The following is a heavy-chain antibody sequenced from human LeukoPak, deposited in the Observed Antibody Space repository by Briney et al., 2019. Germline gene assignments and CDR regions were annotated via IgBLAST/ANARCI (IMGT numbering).Heavy chain of an antibody. CDR1: GGSISSSSYY. CDR3: ARTIAAAGDY. D-gene: IGHD6-13*01. V-gene: IGHV4-39*01. CDR2: VYYSGST. Sequence: SETLSLTCTVSGGSISSSSYYWGWIRQPPGKGLEWIGSVYYSGSTYYNPSLKSRVTISVDTSKNQFSLKLSSVTAADTAVYYCARTIAAAGDYWGQGTLVTVSS. J-gene: IGHJ4*02.